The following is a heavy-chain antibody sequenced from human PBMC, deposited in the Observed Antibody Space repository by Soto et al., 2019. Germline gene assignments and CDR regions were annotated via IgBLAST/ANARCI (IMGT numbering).Heavy chain of an antibody. V-gene: IGHV1-18*01. D-gene: IGHD3-16*02. CDR2: ISAYNGNT. J-gene: IGHJ4*01. CDR3: ARVSYVWGSYRYTGYYYDSRGYYFDY. CDR1: GYTFTSYG. Sequence: ASVKVSCKASGYTFTSYGISWVRQAPGQGLEWMGWISAYNGNTNYVQKIQGRVTMTTDTSTSTAYMEMRSLRSDDTSVYYCARVSYVWGSYRYTGYYYDSRGYYFDYWG.